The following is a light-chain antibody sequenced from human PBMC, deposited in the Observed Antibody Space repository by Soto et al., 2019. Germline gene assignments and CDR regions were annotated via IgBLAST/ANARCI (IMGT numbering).Light chain of an antibody. J-gene: IGKJ5*01. CDR1: QSVSSNY. Sequence: IVLTQSPGTLSLSPGERGALSCRASQSVSSNYVAWYQQKPGQAPRLLISGASNRATGTPDRFRGSGSGTDFTLTITRLEPEDSAVYYCQQRHMWPITFGQGTRLEIK. V-gene: IGKV3D-20*02. CDR3: QQRHMWPIT. CDR2: GAS.